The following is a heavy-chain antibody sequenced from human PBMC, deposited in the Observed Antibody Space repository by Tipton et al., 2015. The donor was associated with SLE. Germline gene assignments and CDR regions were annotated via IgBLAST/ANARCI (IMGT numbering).Heavy chain of an antibody. CDR1: GGSISSYY. CDR2: IYYSGST. D-gene: IGHD3-22*01. J-gene: IGHJ4*02. V-gene: IGHV4-59*08. Sequence: TLSLTCAVYGGSISSYYWSWIRQPPGKGLEWIGYIYYSGSTNYNPSLKSRVTISVDTSKNQFSLKLSSVTAADTAVYYCARVSRGYYYDSSGYYYFDYWGQGTLVTVSS. CDR3: ARVSRGYYYDSSGYYYFDY.